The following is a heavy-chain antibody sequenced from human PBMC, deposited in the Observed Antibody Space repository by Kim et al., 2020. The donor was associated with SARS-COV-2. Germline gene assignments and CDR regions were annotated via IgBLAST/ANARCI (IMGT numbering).Heavy chain of an antibody. CDR2: ISWNSGSI. Sequence: GGSLRLSCAASGFTFDDYAMHWVRQAPGKGLEWVSGISWNSGSIGYADSVKGRFTISRDNAKNSLYLQMNSLRAEDTALYYCAKDMGYSSSWSYYYYYGMDVWGQGTTVTVSS. V-gene: IGHV3-9*01. D-gene: IGHD6-13*01. J-gene: IGHJ6*02. CDR1: GFTFDDYA. CDR3: AKDMGYSSSWSYYYYYGMDV.